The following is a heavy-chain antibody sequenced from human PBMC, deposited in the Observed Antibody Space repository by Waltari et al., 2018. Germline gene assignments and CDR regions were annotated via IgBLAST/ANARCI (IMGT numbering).Heavy chain of an antibody. J-gene: IGHJ6*02. CDR3: ASRSPYYYDSSGYPRNWYYYYGMDV. Sequence: QVQLVQSGAEVKKPGASVKVSCKASGYTFTSYAMHWVRQAPGQRLEWMGGINAGNGNTKYSQKFQGRVTITRDTSASTAYMELSSLRSEDTAVYYCASRSPYYYDSSGYPRNWYYYYGMDVWGQGTTVTVSS. CDR1: GYTFTSYA. V-gene: IGHV1-3*01. CDR2: INAGNGNT. D-gene: IGHD3-22*01.